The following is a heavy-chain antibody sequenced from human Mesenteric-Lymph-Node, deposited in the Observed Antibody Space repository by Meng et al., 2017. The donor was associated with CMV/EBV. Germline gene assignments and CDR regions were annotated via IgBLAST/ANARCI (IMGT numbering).Heavy chain of an antibody. J-gene: IGHJ5*02. CDR2: INPNSGGT. D-gene: IGHD5-24*01. CDR1: GYSFTGYY. V-gene: IGHV1-2*02. CDR3: TRAFRDDGTRRTNWFDP. Sequence: ASVKVSCKASGYSFTGYYMHWVRQAPGHGLEWMGWINPNSGGTNYAQKFQGRVAMTRDTSITTAYMELSSLRSDDTAVYYCTRAFRDDGTRRTNWFDPWGQGTLVTVSS.